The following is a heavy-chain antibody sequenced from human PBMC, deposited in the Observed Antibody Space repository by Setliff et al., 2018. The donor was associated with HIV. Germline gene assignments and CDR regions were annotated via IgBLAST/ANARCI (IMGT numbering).Heavy chain of an antibody. Sequence: SETLSLTCAVYGGSFNGYSWTWIRQPPGKGLEWIGGINHSGSTNYNPSLKSRVTMSVDTSKNQFSLKLSSVTAADTAVFYCARGGYSYGFGRHRAYFQYWGQGTQVTAPQ. CDR1: GGSFNGYS. V-gene: IGHV4-34*01. CDR2: INHSGST. CDR3: ARGGYSYGFGRHRAYFQY. D-gene: IGHD5-18*01. J-gene: IGHJ1*01.